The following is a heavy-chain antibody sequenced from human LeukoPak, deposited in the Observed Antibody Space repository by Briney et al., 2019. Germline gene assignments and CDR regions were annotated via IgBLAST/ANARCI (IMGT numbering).Heavy chain of an antibody. Sequence: PGGSLRLSCAASGFTFSSYAMPWVRQAPGKGLEWVSTISGSGASTYYADSVKGRFTISRDNSKNTLYLQMNSLRAEDTAVYYCARGGLGAPYYFDYWGQGTLVTVSS. J-gene: IGHJ4*02. CDR2: ISGSGAST. V-gene: IGHV3-23*01. D-gene: IGHD1-26*01. CDR1: GFTFSSYA. CDR3: ARGGLGAPYYFDY.